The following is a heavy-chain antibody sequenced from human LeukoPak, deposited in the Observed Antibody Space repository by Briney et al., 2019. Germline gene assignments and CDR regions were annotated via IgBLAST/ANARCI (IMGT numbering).Heavy chain of an antibody. CDR2: INSDGSWT. CDR3: VSFYETY. Sequence: GGSLRLSCAASGNYWMHWVRQAPGKGLVWVSHINSDGSWTSYADSVKGRFTISKDNAKNTVYLQMNSLRAEDAAVYYCVSFYETYWGRGTLATVSS. D-gene: IGHD2/OR15-2a*01. V-gene: IGHV3-74*01. J-gene: IGHJ4*02. CDR1: GNYW.